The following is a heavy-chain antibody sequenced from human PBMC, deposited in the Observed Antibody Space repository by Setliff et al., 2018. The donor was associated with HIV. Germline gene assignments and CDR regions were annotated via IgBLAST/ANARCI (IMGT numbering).Heavy chain of an antibody. D-gene: IGHD4-17*01. CDR2: IYFTGSS. CDR3: ARVQMAYAAFDV. V-gene: IGHV4-59*01. J-gene: IGHJ3*01. CDR1: GGSISTYY. Sequence: PSETLSLTCTVSGGSISTYYWSWIQQPPGKGLEWIGSIYFTGSSDNNPSLKSRVTLSVDTSKHQFSLKLSSVTAADTAVYYCARVQMAYAAFDVWGQGTMVTVSS.